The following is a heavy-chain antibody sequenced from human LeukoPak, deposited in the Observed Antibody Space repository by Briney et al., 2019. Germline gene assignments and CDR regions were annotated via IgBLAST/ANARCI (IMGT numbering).Heavy chain of an antibody. CDR1: GVTVGSNY. CDR2: IYSGGST. CDR3: ARDYTNSYYYGMDV. J-gene: IGHJ6*02. Sequence: GGSLRLSCAASGVTVGSNYMSWVRQAPGKGLEWVSVIYSGGSTYYADSVKGRFTISRDNSKNTLYLQMNSLRAEDTAMYYCARDYTNSYYYGMDVWGQGTTVTVSS. D-gene: IGHD4-11*01. V-gene: IGHV3-53*01.